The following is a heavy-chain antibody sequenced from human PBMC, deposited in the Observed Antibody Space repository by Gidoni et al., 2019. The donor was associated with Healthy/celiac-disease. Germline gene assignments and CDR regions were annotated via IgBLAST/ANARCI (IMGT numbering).Heavy chain of an antibody. CDR1: RGSISSYY. D-gene: IGHD3-22*01. J-gene: IGHJ4*02. V-gene: IGHV4-59*01. CDR3: ARGSSYYDSSGYYSSWYYCDY. Sequence: QVQLQESGPGLVKPSETLSLTCTVSRGSISSYYWSWIRQPPGKGLEWIGYIYYSGSTNYNPTLKSRVTISVDTSKNQFSLKLSSLTAADTAVYYCARGSSYYDSSGYYSSWYYCDYWGQGTLVTVSS. CDR2: IYYSGST.